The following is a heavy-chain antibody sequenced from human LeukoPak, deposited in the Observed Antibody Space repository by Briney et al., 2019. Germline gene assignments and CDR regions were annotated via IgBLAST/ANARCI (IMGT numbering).Heavy chain of an antibody. V-gene: IGHV1-69*05. Sequence: SVKVSCKTSGGTFSNCAISWVRQAPGQGLEWMGGIIPIFGTAHYAQKFQGRVTMTRDTSTSTVYMELSSLRSEDTAVYYCARASGYDSSGYYHYWGQGTLVTVSS. D-gene: IGHD3-22*01. CDR2: IIPIFGTA. J-gene: IGHJ4*02. CDR1: GGTFSNCA. CDR3: ARASGYDSSGYYHY.